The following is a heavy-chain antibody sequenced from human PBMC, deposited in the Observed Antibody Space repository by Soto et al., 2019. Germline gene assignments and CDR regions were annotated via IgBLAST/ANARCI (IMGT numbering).Heavy chain of an antibody. CDR2: NSVHNGNT. CDR1: GYAFTTYS. V-gene: IGHV1-18*01. D-gene: IGHD1-1*01. CDR3: ARGRYGDY. Sequence: QVHLVQSGAEVKKPGASVQVSCKGAGYAFTTYSITWVRQAPGQGLEWMGWNSVHNGNTNYAQKLQGRVTVTRDTSTSTAYMELRSLRSDDTAVYYCARGRYGDYWGQGALVTVSS. J-gene: IGHJ4*02.